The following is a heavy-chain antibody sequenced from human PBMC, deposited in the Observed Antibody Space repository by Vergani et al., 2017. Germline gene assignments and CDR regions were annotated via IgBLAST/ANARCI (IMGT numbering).Heavy chain of an antibody. CDR1: GGSFSGYY. CDR2: INHSGST. J-gene: IGHJ5*02. CDR3: ARGSGEDWFDP. Sequence: QVQLQQWGAGLLTPSETLSLTCAVYGGSFSGYYWSWIRQPPGKGLEWIGEINHSGSTNYNPSLKSRVTISVDTSKNQFSLTLSSVTAAGTAVYYCARGSGEDWFDPWGQGTLVTVSS. V-gene: IGHV4-34*01.